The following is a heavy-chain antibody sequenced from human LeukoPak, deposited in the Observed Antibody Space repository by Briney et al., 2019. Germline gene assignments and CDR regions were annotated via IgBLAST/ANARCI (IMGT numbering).Heavy chain of an antibody. CDR1: GFTFSSSW. V-gene: IGHV3-43D*03. J-gene: IGHJ4*02. CDR2: ISWDGGST. CDR3: AKDILREATTPGFDY. D-gene: IGHD5-12*01. Sequence: PGGSLRLSCAASGFTFSSSWMHWVRQAPGKGLEWVSLISWDGGSTYYADSVKGRFTISRDNSKNSLYLQMNSLRAEDTALYYCAKDILREATTPGFDYWGQGTLVTVSS.